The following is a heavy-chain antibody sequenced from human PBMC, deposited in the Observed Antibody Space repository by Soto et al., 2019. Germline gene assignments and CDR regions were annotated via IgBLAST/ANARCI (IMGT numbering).Heavy chain of an antibody. CDR1: GGSITTGGYY. CDR2: IYYSGNT. J-gene: IGHJ4*02. Sequence: SETLSLTCSVSGGSITTGGYYWSWIRQHPGKGLEWIGYIYYSGNTYYNPSLKSRVTISVDKANNQFSLKLSSVTAADTAVYYCAHRPIVGAAIWGQGTLVTVSS. CDR3: AHRPIVGAAI. V-gene: IGHV4-31*09. D-gene: IGHD1-26*01.